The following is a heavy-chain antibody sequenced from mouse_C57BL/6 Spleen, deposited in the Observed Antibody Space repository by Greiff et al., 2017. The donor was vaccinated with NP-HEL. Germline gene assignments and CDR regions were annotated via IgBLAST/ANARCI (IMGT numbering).Heavy chain of an antibody. J-gene: IGHJ2*01. D-gene: IGHD4-1*01. CDR3: ARDRGSTGTVFDY. V-gene: IGHV5-16*01. CDR1: GFTFSDYY. Sequence: EVMLVESEGGLVQPGSSMKLSCTASGFTFSDYYMAWVRQVPEKGLEWVANINYDGSSTYYLDSLKSRFIISRDNAKNILYLQMSSLKSEDTATYYCARDRGSTGTVFDYWGQGTTLTVSS. CDR2: INYDGSST.